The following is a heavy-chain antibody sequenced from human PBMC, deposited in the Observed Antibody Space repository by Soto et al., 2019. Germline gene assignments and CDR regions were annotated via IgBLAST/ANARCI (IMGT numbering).Heavy chain of an antibody. CDR3: AKPLQQWLLQGSGVDV. CDR1: GFSFSEYS. CDR2: ISGDTATT. J-gene: IGHJ6*02. V-gene: IGHV3-23*01. Sequence: LRLSCAASGFSFSEYSMTWVRQAPGKGLQWGSAISGDTATTHYADSVKGRFTISRDNSRDTLYLQMNSLRVEDTAIYYCAKPLQQWLLQGSGVDVWGQGTTVTVSS. D-gene: IGHD6-19*01.